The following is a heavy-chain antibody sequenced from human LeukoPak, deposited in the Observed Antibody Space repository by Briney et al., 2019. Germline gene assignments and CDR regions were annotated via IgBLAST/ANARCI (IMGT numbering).Heavy chain of an antibody. CDR2: IYTSESTNYNPSL. V-gene: IGHV4-59*01. CDR1: GGSISSYY. Sequence: SETLSLTCTVSGGSISSYYWSWIRQPPGKGLEWIGYIYTSESTNYNPSLNYNPSLKSRVTISIDTSKNQFSLKLSSVTAADTAVYYCARDATDYWGQGTPVTVSS. D-gene: IGHD2-15*01. J-gene: IGHJ4*02. CDR3: ARDATDY.